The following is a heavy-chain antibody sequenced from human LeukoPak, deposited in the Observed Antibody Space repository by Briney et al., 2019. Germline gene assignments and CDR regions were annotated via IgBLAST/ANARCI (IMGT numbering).Heavy chain of an antibody. CDR2: ISGSGGST. D-gene: IGHD5-18*01. V-gene: IGHV3-23*01. CDR1: EFTFGDYA. J-gene: IGHJ4*02. Sequence: PGGSLRLSCTASEFTFGDYAMSWVRQAPGKGLEWVSAISGSGGSTYYADSVKGRFTISRDNSKNTLYLQMNSLRAEDTAVYYCAKDPGYWTAMVADWGQGTLVTVSS. CDR3: AKDPGYWTAMVAD.